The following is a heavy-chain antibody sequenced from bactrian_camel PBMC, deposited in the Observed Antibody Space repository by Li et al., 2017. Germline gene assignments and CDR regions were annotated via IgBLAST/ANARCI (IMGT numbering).Heavy chain of an antibody. Sequence: HVQLVESGGGSVQVGGSLRLSCSASEDIDYCMGWFRQAPGKEREGIAAIDTDGSTTYADSVQGRFTISKDSAQNILYLDMSNLQPEDTAMYYCAADRESIHPLKWWLLQRARVNFGSWGQGTQVTVS. CDR3: AADRESIHPLKWWLLQRARVNFGS. D-gene: IGHD2*01. CDR1: EDIDYC. CDR2: IDTDGST. J-gene: IGHJ6*01. V-gene: IGHV3S53*01.